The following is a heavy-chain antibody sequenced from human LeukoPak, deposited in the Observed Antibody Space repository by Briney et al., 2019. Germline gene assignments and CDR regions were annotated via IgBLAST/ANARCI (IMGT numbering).Heavy chain of an antibody. D-gene: IGHD5-12*01. V-gene: IGHV4-39*01. J-gene: IGHJ4*02. CDR2: IYYSGST. Sequence: PSETLSLTCTVSGGSISSSSYYWGWLRQPPGKGLEWIGSIYYSGSTYYNPPLKSRATISVETSKIQCSLKLSSVTAAATAVYYCASPNLYSGYDYYFDYWGQGTLVTVSS. CDR3: ASPNLYSGYDYYFDY. CDR1: GGSISSSSYY.